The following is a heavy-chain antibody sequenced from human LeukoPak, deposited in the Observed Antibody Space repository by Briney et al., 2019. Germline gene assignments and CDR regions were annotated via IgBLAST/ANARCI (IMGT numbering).Heavy chain of an antibody. CDR1: GGSFSGYY. V-gene: IGHV4-34*01. Sequence: SETLSLTCAVYGGSFSGYYWSWIRQPPGKGLEWIGEINHSGSTNYNPSLKSRVTISVDTSKNQFSLKLSSVTAADTAVYYCARLKLQWFGTKNWFDPWGQGTLVTVSS. CDR3: ARLKLQWFGTKNWFDP. CDR2: INHSGST. J-gene: IGHJ5*02. D-gene: IGHD3-10*01.